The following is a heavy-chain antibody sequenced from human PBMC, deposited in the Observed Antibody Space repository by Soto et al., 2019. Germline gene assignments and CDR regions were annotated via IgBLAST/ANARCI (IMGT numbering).Heavy chain of an antibody. D-gene: IGHD3-10*01. V-gene: IGHV4-59*01. J-gene: IGHJ4*02. CDR3: ARDGYDGSGSPYPAY. CDR2: IYYLGST. Sequence: PSETLSLTCSVSCGSMSEYFWSWIRQSPGKGLEWIGYIYYLGSTDYNPSLKSRVTISVGTSKRQFSLRLTSVTAADTAVYYCARDGYDGSGSPYPAYWGPGTQVTVSS. CDR1: CGSMSEYF.